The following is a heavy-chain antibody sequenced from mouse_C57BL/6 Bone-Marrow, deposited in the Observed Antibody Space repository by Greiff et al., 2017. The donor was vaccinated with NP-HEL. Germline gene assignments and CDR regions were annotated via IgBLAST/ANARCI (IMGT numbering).Heavy chain of an antibody. Sequence: EVQLVESGGGLVQPGGSMKLSCAASGFTFSDAWMDWVRQSPEKGLEWVAEIRNKANNHATYYAEYVKGRFTISRDDSKSSDYVQMKSRRAEDAGIYDCTRPYYCGSSPCAYGGQGTLVTVSA. D-gene: IGHD1-1*01. CDR3: TRPYYCGSSPCAY. J-gene: IGHJ3*01. V-gene: IGHV6-6*01. CDR1: GFTFSDAW. CDR2: IRNKANNHAT.